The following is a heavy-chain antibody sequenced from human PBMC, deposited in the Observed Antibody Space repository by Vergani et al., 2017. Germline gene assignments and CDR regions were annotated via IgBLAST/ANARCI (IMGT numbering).Heavy chain of an antibody. Sequence: QVQLVQSGAEVKKPGASVKVSCKTSGYTFTSYGISWVRRAPGQGLEWVGLFDPEHEATIYEERFQDRVTLTADTSRDIFFMEMRSLRSEDTAIYYCATSDEQGDYGMGVWGQGTTVTVS. CDR2: FDPEHEAT. D-gene: IGHD1/OR15-1a*01. V-gene: IGHV1-18*01. CDR1: GYTFTSYG. J-gene: IGHJ6*02. CDR3: ATSDEQGDYGMGV.